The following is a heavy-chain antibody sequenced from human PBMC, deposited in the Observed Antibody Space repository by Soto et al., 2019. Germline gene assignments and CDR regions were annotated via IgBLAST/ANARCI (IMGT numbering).Heavy chain of an antibody. CDR1: GFMFTSAF. CDR3: TTGDY. V-gene: IGHV3-15*01. J-gene: IGHJ4*02. Sequence: EVQLVESGGGLVKPGGSLRLSCAASGFMFTSAFMSWVRQTPGKGLEWVARIKSTSAGGTIDYAAPVKGRFTISRDDYENTVSLQMNSLKADDTDLYYCTTGDYWGQGILVTVSS. CDR2: IKSTSAGGTI.